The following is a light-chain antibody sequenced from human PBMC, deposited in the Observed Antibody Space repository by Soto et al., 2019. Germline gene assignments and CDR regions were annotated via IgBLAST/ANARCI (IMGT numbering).Light chain of an antibody. CDR2: DAS. CDR3: QQYESLPLT. CDR1: QDINKN. J-gene: IGKJ5*01. V-gene: IGKV1-33*01. Sequence: DIVMTQSPSSLSASVGDRVTITCQASQDINKNLIWYQQKPGKAPKLLIYDASDLETGVPSRFSGSGSGTGFTFTISSLQPEDFATYYCQQYESLPLTFGQGTRLEIK.